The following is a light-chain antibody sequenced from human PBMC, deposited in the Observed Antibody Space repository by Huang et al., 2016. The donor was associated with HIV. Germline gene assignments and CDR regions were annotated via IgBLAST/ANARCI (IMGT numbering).Light chain of an antibody. Sequence: EIVMTQSPATLSVSPGERATLSCRASQSVSSNLAWYQQKPGQAPRLLIYGASTRATGIPARFSGSGSGTEFTLTISSLQSEDFAVYYCQQYNSWPLVTFGGGTKVEIK. CDR1: QSVSSN. J-gene: IGKJ4*01. V-gene: IGKV3-15*01. CDR3: QQYNSWPLVT. CDR2: GAS.